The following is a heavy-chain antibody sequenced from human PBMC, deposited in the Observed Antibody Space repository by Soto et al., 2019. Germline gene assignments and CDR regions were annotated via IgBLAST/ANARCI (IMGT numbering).Heavy chain of an antibody. CDR2: ISSSGTST. Sequence: GGSLRLSCAASGFAFSAYAMNWVRQAPGKGLEWVSTISSSGTSTYYADSVKGRFTISRDSSKNTLYLQMHSLRAEDTAVYYCAKDVRGYLAYFDYWGQGTLVTSPQ. V-gene: IGHV3-23*01. CDR1: GFAFSAYA. J-gene: IGHJ4*02. CDR3: AKDVRGYLAYFDY. D-gene: IGHD3-16*02.